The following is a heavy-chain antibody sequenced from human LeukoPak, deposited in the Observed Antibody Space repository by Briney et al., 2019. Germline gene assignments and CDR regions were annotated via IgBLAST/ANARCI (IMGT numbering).Heavy chain of an antibody. J-gene: IGHJ4*02. CDR3: ARGEWAFDY. CDR1: GGSISSGSYY. Sequence: PSETLSLTCTVSGGSISSGSYYWSWIRQPAGKGLEWIGRIYTSGSTYYNPSLKSRVTISVDTSKNQFSLKLSSVTAADTAVYYCARGEWAFDYWGQGTLVTVSS. CDR2: IYTSGST. D-gene: IGHD2-8*01. V-gene: IGHV4-61*02.